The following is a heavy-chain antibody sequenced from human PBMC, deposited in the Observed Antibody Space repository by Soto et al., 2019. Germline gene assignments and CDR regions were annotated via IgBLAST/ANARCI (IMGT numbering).Heavy chain of an antibody. J-gene: IGHJ6*02. D-gene: IGHD7-27*01. CDR3: ATSGWGDRTRKGMDV. Sequence: PGGSLRLSCAASGFTFSSYAMSWVRQAPGKGLEWVSAISGSGGSTYYADSVKGRFTISRDNSKNTLYLQMNSLRAEDTAVYYCATSGWGDRTRKGMDVWGQGTTVTV. CDR1: GFTFSSYA. CDR2: ISGSGGST. V-gene: IGHV3-23*01.